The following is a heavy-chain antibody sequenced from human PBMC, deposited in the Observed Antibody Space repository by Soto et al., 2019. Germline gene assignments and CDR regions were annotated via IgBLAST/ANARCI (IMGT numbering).Heavy chain of an antibody. CDR2: ISGSGGST. D-gene: IGHD1-26*01. J-gene: IGHJ6*02. Sequence: GGSLRLSCAASGFTFSSYAMSWVRQAPGKGLEWVSAISGSGGSTYYADSVKGRFTISRDNSKNTLYLQMNSLRAEDTAVYYCAKRVIVGATPAYYYYGMDVWGQGTTVTVSS. CDR3: AKRVIVGATPAYYYYGMDV. V-gene: IGHV3-23*01. CDR1: GFTFSSYA.